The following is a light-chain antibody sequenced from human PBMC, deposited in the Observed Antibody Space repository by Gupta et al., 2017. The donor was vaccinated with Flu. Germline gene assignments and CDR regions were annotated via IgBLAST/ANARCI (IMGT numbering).Light chain of an antibody. CDR3: LLYMGDGIWV. CDR2: NTN. CDR1: SGSVSTSYY. V-gene: IGLV8-61*01. Sequence: QTVVTQEPSFSVSPGGTVTLTCGLSSGSVSTSYYPNWFQQTPGQAPRTLIYNTNARSSGVPARFSGSIRGDKAALTITGAQAEEESDYYCLLYMGDGIWVFGGGTKLTVL. J-gene: IGLJ3*02.